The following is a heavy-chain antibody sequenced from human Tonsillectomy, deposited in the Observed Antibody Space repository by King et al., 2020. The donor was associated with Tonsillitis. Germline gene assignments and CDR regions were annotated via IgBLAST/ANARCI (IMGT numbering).Heavy chain of an antibody. Sequence: DVQLVESGGALVLPGGSLRLSCAASGFTFSSYWMNWVRQAPGKGLEWVANIKQDGSEKYYVDSVKGRFTISRDNAKNSLSLQMNSLRAEDTAVYYCARAYWAGDCSLPGYYYFGMDVWGQGTTVTVSS. D-gene: IGHD2-21*02. J-gene: IGHJ6*02. V-gene: IGHV3-7*01. CDR3: ARAYWAGDCSLPGYYYFGMDV. CDR2: IKQDGSEK. CDR1: GFTFSSYW.